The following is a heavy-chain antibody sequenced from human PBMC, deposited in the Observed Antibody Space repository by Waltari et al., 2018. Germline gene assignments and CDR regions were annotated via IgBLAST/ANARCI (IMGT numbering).Heavy chain of an antibody. CDR2: IYHSGST. CDR1: DGSIRSGGYS. D-gene: IGHD1-1*01. CDR3: ARGDNTYTVGHWFDP. V-gene: IGHV4-30-2*01. J-gene: IGHJ5*02. Sequence: QLQLQESGSGLVKPSQTLSLTCAVSDGSIRSGGYSWGWIRPAPGRDMEWVGDIYHSGSTHHNPSLKTRVTISVDRSKNPYQRTPTSVPAPDTAASYCARGDNTYTVGHWFDPLGQGTLVTVSP.